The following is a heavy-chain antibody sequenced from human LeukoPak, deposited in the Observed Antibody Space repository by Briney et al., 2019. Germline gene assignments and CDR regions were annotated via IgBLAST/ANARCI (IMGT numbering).Heavy chain of an antibody. D-gene: IGHD4-17*01. CDR2: MNPNSGNT. Sequence: ASVKVSCKASVYTFTRYDINWVRQATGQGLEWMGGMNPNSGNTGYAQKFRGRVTMTRNTSISTAYMELSSLRSEDTAVYYCARFPYGDYPEGHYYYIDVWGKGTTVTVSS. CDR1: VYTFTRYD. J-gene: IGHJ6*03. CDR3: ARFPYGDYPEGHYYYIDV. V-gene: IGHV1-8*01.